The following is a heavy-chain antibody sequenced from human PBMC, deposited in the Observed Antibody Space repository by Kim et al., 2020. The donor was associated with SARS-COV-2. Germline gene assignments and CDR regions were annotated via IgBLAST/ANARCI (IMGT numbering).Heavy chain of an antibody. J-gene: IGHJ3*02. D-gene: IGHD6-13*01. CDR3: ARRGLSSSWYVGAFDI. Sequence: SLKSRGTISVDKSKNQFSLKLSSVTAADTAVYYCARRGLSSSWYVGAFDIWGQGTMVTVSS. V-gene: IGHV4-4*02.